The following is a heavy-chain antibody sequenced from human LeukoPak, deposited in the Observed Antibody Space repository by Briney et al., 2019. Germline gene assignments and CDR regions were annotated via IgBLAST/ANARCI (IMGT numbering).Heavy chain of an antibody. D-gene: IGHD2-8*01. CDR3: ARDLMVGSPFDS. V-gene: IGHV3-74*01. CDR1: TFTFSDYW. Sequence: PGGSLRLSCAASTFTFSDYWMHWVRQAPGNGLVSVSRINSDGSATRYADSVKGRFTISRDPAKNTLYLQMNSLTAEDTAVYYCARDLMVGSPFDSWGQGTLVTVSS. CDR2: INSDGSAT. J-gene: IGHJ4*02.